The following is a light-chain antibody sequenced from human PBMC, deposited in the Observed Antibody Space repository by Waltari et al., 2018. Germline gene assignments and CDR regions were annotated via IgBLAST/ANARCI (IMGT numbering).Light chain of an antibody. CDR3: ALYMGSGIWV. J-gene: IGLJ3*02. CDR2: KAN. Sequence: HTVVTQEPSSSVSPGGTVTLTGALSFGSLATTSNAFWYQQTPGHAPRTLVYKANARSSGVPDRFSGSILGNTAALTITGAQADDDSDYYCALYMGSGIWVFGGGTRLTVL. CDR1: FGSLATTSN. V-gene: IGLV8-61*01.